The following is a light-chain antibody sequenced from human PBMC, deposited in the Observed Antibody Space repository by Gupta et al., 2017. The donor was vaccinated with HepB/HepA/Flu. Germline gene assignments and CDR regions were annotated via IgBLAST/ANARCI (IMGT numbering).Light chain of an antibody. CDR3: QQYVSSPVT. CDR2: DAS. Sequence: EIVLTQSPGTLSLSPGERATLSCRASQSVSSSYLAWYQQEPGQAPRLLIYDASSRATGIPDRFSGSGSGTDFTLTISRLEPEDFAVYYCQQYVSSPVTFGQGTRLEIE. V-gene: IGKV3-20*01. CDR1: QSVSSSY. J-gene: IGKJ5*01.